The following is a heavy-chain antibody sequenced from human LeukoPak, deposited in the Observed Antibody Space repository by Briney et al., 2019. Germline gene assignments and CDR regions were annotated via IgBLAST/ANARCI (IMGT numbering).Heavy chain of an antibody. CDR2: IYYSGST. Sequence: PSETLSLTCAVSGYSISSGYYWGWIRQPPGKGLEWIGYIYYSGSTNYNPSLKSRVTISVDTSKNQFSLKLSSVTAADTAVYYCARVYYDSSGYPEIYYYYYMDVWGKGTTVTVSS. V-gene: IGHV4-61*01. CDR3: ARVYYDSSGYPEIYYYYYMDV. J-gene: IGHJ6*03. CDR1: GYSISSGYY. D-gene: IGHD3-22*01.